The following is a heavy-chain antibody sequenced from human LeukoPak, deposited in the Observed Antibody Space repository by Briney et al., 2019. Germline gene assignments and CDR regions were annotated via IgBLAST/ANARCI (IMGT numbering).Heavy chain of an antibody. J-gene: IGHJ4*02. CDR1: GFSFTNYW. CDR2: IKQDGSEK. D-gene: IGHD3/OR15-3a*01. V-gene: IGHV3-7*02. Sequence: GGSLRLSCAASGFSFTNYWMNWVRQAPGKGLERVANIKQDGSEKYYVDSVKGRFTISRDNAKNSLYLQMNSLRAEDTAVYYCASIGLGSRRDYWGQGTLLTVSS. CDR3: ASIGLGSRRDY.